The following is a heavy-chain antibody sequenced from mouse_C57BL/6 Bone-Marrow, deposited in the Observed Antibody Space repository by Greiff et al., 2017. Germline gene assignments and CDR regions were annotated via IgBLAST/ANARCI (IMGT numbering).Heavy chain of an antibody. Sequence: VQLQQPGAELVMPGASVKLSCKASGYTFTSYWMHWVKQRPGQGLEWIGEIDPSDSYTNYNQKFKGKSTLTVDKSSSTAYMQLSSLTSEYSAVYYCSREDGYYSMDYWGPGPSVTGSS. CDR3: SREDGYYSMDY. V-gene: IGHV1-69*01. CDR1: GYTFTSYW. D-gene: IGHD2-3*01. J-gene: IGHJ4*01. CDR2: IDPSDSYT.